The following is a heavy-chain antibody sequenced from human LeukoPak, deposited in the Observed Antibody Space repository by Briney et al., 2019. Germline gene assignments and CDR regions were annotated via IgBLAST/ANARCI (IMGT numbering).Heavy chain of an antibody. Sequence: ASVKVSCKASGGTFSSYAISWVRQAPGQGLEWVRGIIPIFGTANYAQKFQGRVTITTDESTSTAYMELSSLRSEDTAVHYCARQLFRGYSINAFDIWGQGTMVTVSS. CDR1: GGTFSSYA. CDR2: IIPIFGTA. D-gene: IGHD3-22*01. CDR3: ARQLFRGYSINAFDI. V-gene: IGHV1-69*05. J-gene: IGHJ3*02.